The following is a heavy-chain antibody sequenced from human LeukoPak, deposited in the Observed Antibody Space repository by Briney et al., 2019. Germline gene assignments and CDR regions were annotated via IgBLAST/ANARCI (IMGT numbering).Heavy chain of an antibody. J-gene: IGHJ4*02. D-gene: IGHD6-13*01. V-gene: IGHV4-39*01. CDR3: PRHGSIATGAFTY. CDR1: GGSISRSSYY. CDR2: NSGST. Sequence: SETLSLTCSVSGGSISRSSYYWGWTRQPPGKGLEWIGSNSGSTYYNPSLKSRVTISVDTSRNQFSLKLGSVTAADTAVYYCPRHGSIATGAFTYWGQGTLVTVSS.